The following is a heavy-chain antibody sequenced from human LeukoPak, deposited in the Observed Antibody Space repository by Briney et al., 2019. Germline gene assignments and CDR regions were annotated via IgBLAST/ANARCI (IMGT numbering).Heavy chain of an antibody. Sequence: SETLSLTCAVYGESFSGYYWTWIRQPPGKGLEWIGEIIDTGSTKYNSSLKSRVTISLDTSKNEFSLNLTSVTAADTAVYYCARGLASGYPPIPFDYWGQGTLVTVSS. V-gene: IGHV4-34*12. CDR1: GESFSGYY. CDR2: IIDTGST. D-gene: IGHD3-3*01. CDR3: ARGLASGYPPIPFDY. J-gene: IGHJ4*02.